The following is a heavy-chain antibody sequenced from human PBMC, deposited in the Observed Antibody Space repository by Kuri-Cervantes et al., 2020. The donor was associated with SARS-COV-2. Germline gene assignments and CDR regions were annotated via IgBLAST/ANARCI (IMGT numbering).Heavy chain of an antibody. CDR2: TNPNSGGT. Sequence: ASVKVSCKASGYTFTGYYMHWVRQAPGQGLEWMGWTNPNSGGTNYAQKFQGWVTMTRDTSISTAYMELSRLRSDDTAVYYCARVACTNGVCSYFDYWGQGTLVTVSS. D-gene: IGHD2-8*01. CDR1: GYTFTGYY. CDR3: ARVACTNGVCSYFDY. J-gene: IGHJ4*02. V-gene: IGHV1-2*04.